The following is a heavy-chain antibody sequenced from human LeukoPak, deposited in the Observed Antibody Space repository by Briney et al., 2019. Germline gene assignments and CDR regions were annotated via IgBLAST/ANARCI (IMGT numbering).Heavy chain of an antibody. CDR2: INPNSGGT. D-gene: IGHD6-19*01. CDR3: AGGGHSSGWSNLDY. CDR1: GYTFTVYY. Sequence: ASVKVSCKASGYTFTVYYIHWVRQAPGQGLERMGWINPNSGGTNYAQKFQDKVTMTRDTSITKAYMEVGRLRSDDTAVYHCAGGGHSSGWSNLDYWGQGTLVTVSS. J-gene: IGHJ4*02. V-gene: IGHV1-2*02.